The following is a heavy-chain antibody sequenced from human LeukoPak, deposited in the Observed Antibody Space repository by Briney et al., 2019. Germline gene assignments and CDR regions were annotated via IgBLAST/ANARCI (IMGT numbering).Heavy chain of an antibody. J-gene: IGHJ5*02. CDR2: IYYSGST. V-gene: IGHV4-59*01. CDR1: GGSISSYY. Sequence: SETLSLTCTVSGGSISSYYWSWIRQPPGKGLEWIGYIYYSGSTNYNPSLKSRVTISVDTSKNQFSLKLSSVTAADTAVYYCARLYGSGSYGIDPWGQGTLVTVSS. D-gene: IGHD3-10*01. CDR3: ARLYGSGSYGIDP.